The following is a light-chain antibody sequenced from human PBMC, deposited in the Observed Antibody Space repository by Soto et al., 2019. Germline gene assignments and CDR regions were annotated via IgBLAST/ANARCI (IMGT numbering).Light chain of an antibody. CDR2: DAS. CDR3: KQYNSVWK. V-gene: IGKV1-5*01. J-gene: IGKJ1*01. Sequence: DIQMTQSPSTLSSSVGDRVAITCRSSQSISSWLAWYQQKPGKAPKLLIYDASSLESGVPSRFSGSGSGTEFTLTISSLQPDDFATYYCKQYNSVWKFGQGTKVDIK. CDR1: QSISSW.